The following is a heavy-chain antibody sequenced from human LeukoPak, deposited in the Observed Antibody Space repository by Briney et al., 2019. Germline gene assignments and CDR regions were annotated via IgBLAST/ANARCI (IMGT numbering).Heavy chain of an antibody. CDR1: GFTFSSYG. CDR3: TKNVPGRAIDY. J-gene: IGHJ4*02. D-gene: IGHD2-15*01. Sequence: GGSLRLSCAASGFTFSSYGMHWVRQAPGKGLEWVAVIWYDGSNKYYADSVKGRFTISRDNSKNTLYLQMNSLRAEDTATYYCTKNVPGRAIDYWGQGTLVTVSS. V-gene: IGHV3-33*06. CDR2: IWYDGSNK.